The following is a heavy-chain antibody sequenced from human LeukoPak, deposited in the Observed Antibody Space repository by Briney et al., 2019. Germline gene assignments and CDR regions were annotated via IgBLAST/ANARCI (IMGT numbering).Heavy chain of an antibody. CDR2: IYYSGTT. CDR3: ASLIRGYSYGPFDY. Sequence: SETLSLTCTVSGGSIGSYYWSWIRQPPGKGLEWIGYIYYSGTTNYNPSLKSRVTISVDTSKNQFSLKLSSVTAADTAVYYCASLIRGYSYGPFDYWGQGTLVTVSS. V-gene: IGHV4-59*08. D-gene: IGHD5-18*01. CDR1: GGSIGSYY. J-gene: IGHJ4*02.